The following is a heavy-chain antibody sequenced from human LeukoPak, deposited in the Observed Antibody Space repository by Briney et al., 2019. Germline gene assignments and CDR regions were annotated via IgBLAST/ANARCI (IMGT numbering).Heavy chain of an antibody. Sequence: PGGSLRLSCAASGFTFSSYWLHWVRHAPGKGLVWVSRINSDGSSTSYADSVKGRFTISRDNAKNTLYLQMNSLRAEDTAVYYCAREGDTANFDYWGQETLVTVSS. CDR2: INSDGSST. V-gene: IGHV3-74*01. D-gene: IGHD5-18*01. J-gene: IGHJ4*02. CDR3: AREGDTANFDY. CDR1: GFTFSSYW.